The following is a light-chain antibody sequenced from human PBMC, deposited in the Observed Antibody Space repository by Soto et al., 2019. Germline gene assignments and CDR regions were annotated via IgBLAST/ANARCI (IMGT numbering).Light chain of an antibody. CDR1: SSDVGFYNY. CDR3: SSCVGSSNFV. V-gene: IGLV2-8*01. Sequence: QSALTQPPSASGSPGQSVIISCTGTSSDVGFYNYVSWYQQHPGKAPKLMIYEVSKRPSGVPDRFSGSKSGNTASLTVSGLQAEDEADYYCSSCVGSSNFVFGTGTKLTVL. J-gene: IGLJ1*01. CDR2: EVS.